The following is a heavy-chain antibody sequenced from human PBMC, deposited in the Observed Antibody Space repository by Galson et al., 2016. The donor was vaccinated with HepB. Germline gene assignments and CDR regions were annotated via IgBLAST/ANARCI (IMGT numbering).Heavy chain of an antibody. V-gene: IGHV3-20*04. CDR3: AKEGRYEGHFYMDV. J-gene: IGHJ3*01. CDR1: GFTFDDYG. CDR2: IIWNGGGT. Sequence: SLRLSCAASGFTFDDYGMSWVRQAPGKGLEWVSGIIWNGGGTGYADSVKGRFTISRDNAKKSLYLQMNTLRVDDTAVYYCAKEGRYEGHFYMDVWGQGTMVTVSS. D-gene: IGHD5-12*01.